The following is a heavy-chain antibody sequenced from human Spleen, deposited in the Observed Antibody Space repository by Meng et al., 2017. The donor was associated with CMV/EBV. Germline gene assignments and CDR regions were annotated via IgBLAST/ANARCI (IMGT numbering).Heavy chain of an antibody. CDR2: IHYSGST. J-gene: IGHJ6*02. CDR3: ARVFSNGVDV. CDR1: GGSISSYY. D-gene: IGHD2/OR15-2a*01. V-gene: IGHV4-59*12. Sequence: LTRTVSGGSISSYYWSWIRQPPGKGLEWIGYIHYSGSTNYNPSLKSRVTISVDTSKKQFSLKLSSVTAADTAVYYCARVFSNGVDVWGQGTTVTVSS.